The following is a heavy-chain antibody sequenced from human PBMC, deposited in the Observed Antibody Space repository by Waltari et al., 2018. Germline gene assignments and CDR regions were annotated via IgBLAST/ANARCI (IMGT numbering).Heavy chain of an antibody. CDR2: ISGSSGTI. Sequence: EVQLVESGGGLLQPGGSLRLSCAASGFTFSSYSMNWVRQAPGKGLEWVAYISGSSGTIYYADSVKGRFTISRDNAKNSLYLQMNSLRAEDTAVYHCATTHPVTPEYFLHWGQGTLVTVSS. V-gene: IGHV3-48*01. J-gene: IGHJ1*01. D-gene: IGHD4-17*01. CDR1: GFTFSSYS. CDR3: ATTHPVTPEYFLH.